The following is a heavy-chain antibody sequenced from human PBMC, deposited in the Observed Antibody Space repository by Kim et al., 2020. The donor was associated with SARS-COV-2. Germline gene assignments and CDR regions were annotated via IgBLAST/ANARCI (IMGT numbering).Heavy chain of an antibody. D-gene: IGHD3-22*01. V-gene: IGHV7-4-1*02. CDR2: INTNTGNP. CDR3: ARPVDSYYDNSGYYFHFQH. CDR1: GYTFTNYA. J-gene: IGHJ1*01. Sequence: ASVKVSCKASGYTFTNYAMNWVRQAPGQGLEWMGWINTNTGNPTYAQDFTGRFVFSLDTSVSTAYLQISSLKAEDTAVYYCARPVDSYYDNSGYYFHFQHWGQGTLVTVSS.